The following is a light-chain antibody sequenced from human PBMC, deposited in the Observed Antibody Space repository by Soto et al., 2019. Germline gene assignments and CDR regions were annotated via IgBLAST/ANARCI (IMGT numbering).Light chain of an antibody. Sequence: DIPMTQSPSSLSASVGDRVTITCQASQDISNYLNWYQQKPGKAPKLLIYDASNLETGVPSRFSGSGSGTDFTFTISSLQPEAIATYYCQQYDNLPLTFGPGTKVDIK. J-gene: IGKJ3*01. CDR3: QQYDNLPLT. CDR1: QDISNY. V-gene: IGKV1-33*01. CDR2: DAS.